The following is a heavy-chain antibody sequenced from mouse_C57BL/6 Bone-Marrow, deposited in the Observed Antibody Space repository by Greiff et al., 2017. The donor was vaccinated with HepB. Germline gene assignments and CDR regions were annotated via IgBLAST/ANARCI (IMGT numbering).Heavy chain of an antibody. V-gene: IGHV2-2*01. CDR3: AREGELLRLSWYFDV. CDR1: GFSLTSYG. Sequence: QVQLKESGPGLVQPSQSLSITCTVSGFSLTSYGVHWVRQSPGKGLEWLGVIWSGGSTDYNAAFISRLSISKDNSKSQVFFKMNSLQSDDTAIYYCAREGELLRLSWYFDVWGTGTTVTVSS. J-gene: IGHJ1*03. CDR2: IWSGGST. D-gene: IGHD1-2*01.